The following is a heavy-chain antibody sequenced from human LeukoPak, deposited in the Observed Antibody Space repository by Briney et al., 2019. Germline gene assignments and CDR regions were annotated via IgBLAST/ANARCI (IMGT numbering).Heavy chain of an antibody. V-gene: IGHV3-21*01. CDR1: GFTFSRFS. CDR2: ISSSSSYI. D-gene: IGHD3-9*01. J-gene: IGHJ4*02. CDR3: ARDNDLLRYFDWPLDY. Sequence: GGSLRLSCAASGFTFSRFSMNWVRQAPGRGLEWVSSISSSSSYIYYADSVKGRFTISRDNAKNSLYLQMNSLRAEDTAVYYCARDNDLLRYFDWPLDYWGQGILVTVSS.